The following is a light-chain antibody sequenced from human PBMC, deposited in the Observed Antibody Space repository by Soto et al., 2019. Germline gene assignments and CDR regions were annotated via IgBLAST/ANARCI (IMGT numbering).Light chain of an antibody. J-gene: IGKJ1*01. Sequence: EIVLTQSPGTLSLSPGERDTLSCRASQSVSNNYLAWYQQKPGQAPRLLIYGASNRATGIPDRFSGSGSGTDFTLTISRLEPEDFAVYYCQQYGSSGTFGQGTKVELK. V-gene: IGKV3-20*01. CDR3: QQYGSSGT. CDR2: GAS. CDR1: QSVSNNY.